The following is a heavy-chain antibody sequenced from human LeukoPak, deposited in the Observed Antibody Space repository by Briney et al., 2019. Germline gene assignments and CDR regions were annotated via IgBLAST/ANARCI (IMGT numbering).Heavy chain of an antibody. CDR2: ISTSSSTR. V-gene: IGHV3-48*01. J-gene: IGHJ4*02. D-gene: IGHD2-2*01. CDR3: ARADCSSTDCYAGFDY. Sequence: GGSLRLSCAASGFTFSSYSMNWVRQAPGKGLEWVSYISTSSSTRYYADSVKGRFTISRDNAKNSLYLQMNSLRAEDTALYYCARADCSSTDCYAGFDYWGQGTLVTVSS. CDR1: GFTFSSYS.